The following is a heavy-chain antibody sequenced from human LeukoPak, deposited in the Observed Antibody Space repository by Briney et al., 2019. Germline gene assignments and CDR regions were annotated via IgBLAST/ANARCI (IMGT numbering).Heavy chain of an antibody. CDR3: ARALQPGVYAFDI. CDR2: IYYSGST. V-gene: IGHV4-59*01. Sequence: PSETLSPTCTVSGVSISSYYWTWIRQPPGEGLEWIGYIYYSGSTNYNPSLKSRVTISVDTSKNQFSLKLSSVTAADTAVYYCARALQPGVYAFDIWGQGTMVTVSS. J-gene: IGHJ3*02. CDR1: GVSISSYY. D-gene: IGHD6-13*01.